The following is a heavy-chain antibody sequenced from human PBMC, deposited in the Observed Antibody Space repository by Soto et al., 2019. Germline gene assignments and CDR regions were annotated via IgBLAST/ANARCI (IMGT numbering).Heavy chain of an antibody. CDR2: ISAYNGNT. J-gene: IGHJ5*02. V-gene: IGHV1-18*04. CDR1: GYTFTSYG. CDR3: ARVRWGITMVRPEAINWFDP. Sequence: QVQLVQSGAEVKKPGASVKVSCKASGYTFTSYGISWVRQAPGQGLEWMGWISAYNGNTNYAQKLQGRVTMTTDTSPSTAYMELRSLRSDDTAVYYCARVRWGITMVRPEAINWFDPWGQGTLVTVSS. D-gene: IGHD3-10*01.